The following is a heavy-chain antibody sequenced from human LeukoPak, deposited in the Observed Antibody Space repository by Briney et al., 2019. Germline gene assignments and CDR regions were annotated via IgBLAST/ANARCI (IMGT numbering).Heavy chain of an antibody. J-gene: IGHJ3*02. CDR3: AKAGQQLVRGAFDI. CDR1: GFTFSSYA. D-gene: IGHD6-13*01. Sequence: PGGSLRLSCAASGFTFSSYAMSGVRPARGEGVWRGSAFSGSGGSTYYADSVKGPFTISRDNSKNTLYLQMNILRAEDTAVYYCAKAGQQLVRGAFDIWGQGTMVTVSS. CDR2: FSGSGGST. V-gene: IGHV3-23*01.